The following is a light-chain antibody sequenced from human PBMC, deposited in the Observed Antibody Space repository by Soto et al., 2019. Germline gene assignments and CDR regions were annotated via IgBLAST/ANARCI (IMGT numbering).Light chain of an antibody. CDR1: QNVSSN. J-gene: IGKJ4*01. Sequence: EIVMTQSPATLSVSPGERATLSCRASQNVSSNLAWYQQKPGQAPRLLIYGASTRATGIPARFSGSGSGTEFPLTIRSLQSEDFAVYYFQPYNYWPPAFGGGTKVEI. V-gene: IGKV3-15*01. CDR2: GAS. CDR3: QPYNYWPPA.